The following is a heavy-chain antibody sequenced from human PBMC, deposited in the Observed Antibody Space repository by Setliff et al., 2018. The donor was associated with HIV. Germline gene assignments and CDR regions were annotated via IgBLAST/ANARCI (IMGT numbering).Heavy chain of an antibody. Sequence: ASVKVSCKAARGTFNNYALSWVRQAPGQGLEWMGGIIPILDVPHYAQKFQGRVTISADKVANTAYMELATLRSEDTAMYYCARLMAADYYDTSGYFHHWGQGTLVTVSS. CDR3: ARLMAADYYDTSGYFHH. D-gene: IGHD3-22*01. V-gene: IGHV1-69*10. CDR2: IIPILDVP. J-gene: IGHJ1*01. CDR1: RGTFNNYA.